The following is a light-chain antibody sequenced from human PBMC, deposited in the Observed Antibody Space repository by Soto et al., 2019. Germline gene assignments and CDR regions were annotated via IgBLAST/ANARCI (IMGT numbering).Light chain of an antibody. CDR3: LQDYNYPIT. J-gene: IGKJ3*01. CDR2: AAS. V-gene: IGKV1-6*01. CDR1: QGIRNG. Sequence: AIQMTQSPSSLSASVGDRVTITCRASQGIRNGLAWYQQKPGKAPELLIYAASSLLSGVPSRFSGSGSGTDFTLTISSLQPEDFAPYYCLQDYNYPITFGPGTKVDIK.